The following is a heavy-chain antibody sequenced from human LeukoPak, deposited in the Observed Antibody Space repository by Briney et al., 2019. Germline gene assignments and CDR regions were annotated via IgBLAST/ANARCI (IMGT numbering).Heavy chain of an antibody. CDR1: GYTFTSYH. V-gene: IGHV1-8*01. CDR2: MNAESGHT. CDR3: ARGMFDNSGHYYYFYYALDV. D-gene: IGHD3-22*01. J-gene: IGHJ6*02. Sequence: ASVKVSCKASGYTFTSYHIDWVRQAPGQGPEWMGWMNAESGHTGYAQNLEGRVSMTRDTSTNTAYMELRSLRSEDTAVYFCARGMFDNSGHYYYFYYALDVWGQGTTITVSS.